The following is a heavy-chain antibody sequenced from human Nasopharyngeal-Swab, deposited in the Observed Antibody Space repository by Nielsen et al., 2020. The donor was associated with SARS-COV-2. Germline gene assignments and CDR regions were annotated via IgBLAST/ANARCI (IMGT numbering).Heavy chain of an antibody. J-gene: IGHJ6*02. D-gene: IGHD1-1*01. CDR1: GFTFNMYS. CDR2: ISSSSNYI. CDR3: ARLGTESYHYYSLDV. V-gene: IGHV3-21*01. Sequence: GGPRRLSWVTSGFTFNMYSIHWVRKAPGKGREWVASISSSSNYINYGDSVKGRLTISRDNTQKSLYLEMNSLRVEDTAVYYCARLGTESYHYYSLDVWGQGTTVTVSS.